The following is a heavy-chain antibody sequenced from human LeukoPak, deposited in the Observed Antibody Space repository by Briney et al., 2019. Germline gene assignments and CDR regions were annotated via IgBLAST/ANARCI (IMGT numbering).Heavy chain of an antibody. Sequence: PSETLSLTCTVSGVSTTNGIYYWAWIRQSPGKGLEWIGSVHNVRSTYYNLSLRSRVTMSIDTSKNQFSLRLNSVTAADTAVFYCARHIQGWGYDSSAYPGAVDIWGQGTMVTVSS. V-gene: IGHV4-39*01. J-gene: IGHJ3*02. CDR1: GVSTTNGIYY. CDR3: ARHIQGWGYDSSAYPGAVDI. CDR2: VHNVRST. D-gene: IGHD3-22*01.